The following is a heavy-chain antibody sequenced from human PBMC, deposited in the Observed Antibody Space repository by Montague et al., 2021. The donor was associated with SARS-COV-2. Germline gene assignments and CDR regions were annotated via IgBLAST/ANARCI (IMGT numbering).Heavy chain of an antibody. V-gene: IGHV4-59*01. J-gene: IGHJ4*02. CDR1: GDSMNNYY. D-gene: IGHD6-13*01. CDR3: ARAPIYRSSWYAYFDY. Sequence: SETLSPTCTVSGDSMNNYYWSWIRQPRGKGLEWIGYINYSGRTHXNPSLQSGVTLSKDTSKNQFSLRLTSVTAADTAMYFCARAPIYRSSWYAYFDYWGQGTLVTGSS. CDR2: INYSGRT.